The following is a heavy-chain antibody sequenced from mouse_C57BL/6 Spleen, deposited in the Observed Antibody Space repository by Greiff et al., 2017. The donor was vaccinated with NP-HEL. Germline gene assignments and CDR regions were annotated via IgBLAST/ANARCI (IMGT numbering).Heavy chain of an antibody. Sequence: EVQLQQSGPELVKPGASVKISCKASGYTFTDYYMNWVKQSHGKSLEWIGDINPNNGGTSYNQKFKGKATLTVDKSSSTAYMELRSLTSEDSAVYYCASTGSDWYFDVWGTGTTVTVSS. CDR1: GYTFTDYY. J-gene: IGHJ1*03. V-gene: IGHV1-26*01. CDR3: ASTGSDWYFDV. D-gene: IGHD4-1*01. CDR2: INPNNGGT.